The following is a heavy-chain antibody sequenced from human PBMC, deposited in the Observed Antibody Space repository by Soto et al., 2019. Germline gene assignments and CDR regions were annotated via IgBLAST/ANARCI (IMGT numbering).Heavy chain of an antibody. CDR1: GGSISSGDYY. CDR3: ARVLRFRAGMTTVTTSDY. D-gene: IGHD4-17*01. J-gene: IGHJ4*02. V-gene: IGHV4-30-4*01. Sequence: QVQLQEPGPGLVKPSQTLSLTCTVSGGSISSGDYYWSWFRKPPGKGLEWIGYRYYSGSTYYNPSLKTRVTRSVDTSKNHFSLKLSSVTAADTAVYSCARVLRFRAGMTTVTTSDYWGQGTLVTVSS. CDR2: RYYSGST.